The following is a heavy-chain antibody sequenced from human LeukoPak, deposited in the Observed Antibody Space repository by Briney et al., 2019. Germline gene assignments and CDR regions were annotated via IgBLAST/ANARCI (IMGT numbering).Heavy chain of an antibody. V-gene: IGHV3-23*01. CDR2: ISSSATST. Sequence: PGGSLRLSCAASGFTFSDYAMCWIRQAPGQGLEWVSTISSSATSTYYADSVKGRFTISRDNSRNTIYLQMHGLRAEDTAIYYCAKDHMTSNDYWGQGTLITVSS. CDR1: GFTFSDYA. CDR3: AKDHMTSNDY. D-gene: IGHD4-11*01. J-gene: IGHJ4*02.